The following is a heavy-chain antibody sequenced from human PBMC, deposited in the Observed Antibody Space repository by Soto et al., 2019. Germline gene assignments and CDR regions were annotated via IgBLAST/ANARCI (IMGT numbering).Heavy chain of an antibody. CDR2: ISYDGSNK. J-gene: IGHJ4*02. CDR1: GFTFSSYG. D-gene: IGHD2-21*02. Sequence: QPGGSLRLSCAASGFTFSSYGMHWVRQAPGKGLEWVAVISYDGSNKYYADSVKGRFTISRDNSKNTLYLQMNSLRAEDTAVYYCAKDGPKGWVVVTAIPLGSFDYWGQGTLVTVSS. CDR3: AKDGPKGWVVVTAIPLGSFDY. V-gene: IGHV3-30*18.